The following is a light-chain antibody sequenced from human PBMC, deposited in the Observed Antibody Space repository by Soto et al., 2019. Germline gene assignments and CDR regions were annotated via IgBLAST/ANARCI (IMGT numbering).Light chain of an antibody. CDR3: AAWDDSLKSWV. V-gene: IGLV1-36*01. CDR1: SSNIGNND. J-gene: IGLJ3*02. Sequence: QSVLTQPPSVSEAPGQRVTISCSGSSSNIGNNDVNWYQQLPGKAPKLLIYYDDLLPSGVSDRFSGSKSGTSASLAISGLQSEDEADYYCAAWDDSLKSWVFGGGTKLTVL. CDR2: YDD.